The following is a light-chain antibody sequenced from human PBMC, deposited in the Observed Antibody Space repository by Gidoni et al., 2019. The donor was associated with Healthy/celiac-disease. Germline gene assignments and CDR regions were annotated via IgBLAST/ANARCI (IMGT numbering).Light chain of an antibody. CDR1: QGISSW. Sequence: DIQMTQSPSSVSASMGDRVTITCRASQGISSWLDWYQQKPGKAPKLLIYAASSLQSGVPSRFSGSGSGTDFTLTISSLQPEDFATYYCQQANSFPFTFGPGTKVDIK. CDR2: AAS. CDR3: QQANSFPFT. J-gene: IGKJ3*01. V-gene: IGKV1D-12*01.